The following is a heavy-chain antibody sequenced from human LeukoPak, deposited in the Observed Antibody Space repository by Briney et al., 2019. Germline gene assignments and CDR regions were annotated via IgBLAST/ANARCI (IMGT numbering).Heavy chain of an antibody. CDR3: ARVPRYRGSRPGYYFDY. D-gene: IGHD1-26*01. V-gene: IGHV4-59*10. CDR1: GGSFSGYY. CDR2: IYTSGST. Sequence: SETLSLTCAVYGGSFSGYYWSWIRQPAGKGLEWIGRIYTSGSTNYNPSLKSRVTISVDTPKNQFSLKLSSVTAAHTAVYYCARVPRYRGSRPGYYFDYWGQGTLVTVSS. J-gene: IGHJ4*02.